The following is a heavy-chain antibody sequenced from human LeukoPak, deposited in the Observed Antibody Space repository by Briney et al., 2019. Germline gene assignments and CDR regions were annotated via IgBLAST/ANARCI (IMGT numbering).Heavy chain of an antibody. CDR3: ARVEDSNGYCGATGLDY. J-gene: IGHJ4*02. D-gene: IGHD3-22*01. Sequence: ASVKVSCKASGYTFTSYGIRWVRQAPGQGLEWMAWISAYNGNTNYAQKLQGRVTMTTDTSTSTAYMELRSLRSDDTAVYYCARVEDSNGYCGATGLDYWGQGTLVTVSS. CDR1: GYTFTSYG. CDR2: ISAYNGNT. V-gene: IGHV1-18*01.